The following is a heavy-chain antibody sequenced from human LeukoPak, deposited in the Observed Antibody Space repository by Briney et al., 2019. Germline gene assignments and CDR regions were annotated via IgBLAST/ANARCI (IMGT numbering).Heavy chain of an antibody. Sequence: ASVKVSCKASGGTFGTYAISWVRQAPGQGLEWMGGSIPIFATVNYAQKFRDRLTLTADESTSTAYMELSSLTSEDTAMYYCARTLRMEWLLYRPYFDYWGQGTLVTVSS. J-gene: IGHJ4*02. V-gene: IGHV1-69*13. CDR1: GGTFGTYA. CDR3: ARTLRMEWLLYRPYFDY. D-gene: IGHD3-3*01. CDR2: SIPIFATV.